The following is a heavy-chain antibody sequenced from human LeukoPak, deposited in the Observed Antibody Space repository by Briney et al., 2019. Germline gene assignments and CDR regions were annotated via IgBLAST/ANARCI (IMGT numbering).Heavy chain of an antibody. D-gene: IGHD3-22*01. Sequence: PGGSPRLSCAASGFTFSSYAMSWVRQAPGKGLEWVSAISGSGGSTYYADSVKGRFTISRDNSKNTLYLQMNSLRAEDTAVYYCAKDLGPTPYDSSISAWGQGTMVTVSS. CDR3: AKDLGPTPYDSSISA. CDR2: ISGSGGST. CDR1: GFTFSSYA. J-gene: IGHJ3*01. V-gene: IGHV3-23*01.